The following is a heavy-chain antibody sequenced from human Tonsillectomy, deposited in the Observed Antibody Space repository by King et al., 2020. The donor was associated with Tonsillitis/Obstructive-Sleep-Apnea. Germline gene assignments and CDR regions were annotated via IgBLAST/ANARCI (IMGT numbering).Heavy chain of an antibody. CDR3: TTERITMVRGAIDY. CDR1: GFTFSNAW. D-gene: IGHD3-10*01. J-gene: IGHJ4*02. Sequence: EVQLVESGGGLVKPGGSLRLSCAASGFTFSNAWMNWVRQAPGKGLEWVGRIKSKTDGGTTDYAAPVKGRFTISRDDSKNTPYLQMNSLKTEDTAVYYCTTERITMVRGAIDYWGQGTLVTVSS. CDR2: IKSKTDGGTT. V-gene: IGHV3-15*07.